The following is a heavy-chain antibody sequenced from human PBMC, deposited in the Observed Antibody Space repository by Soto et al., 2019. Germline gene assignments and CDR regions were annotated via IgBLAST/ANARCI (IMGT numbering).Heavy chain of an antibody. J-gene: IGHJ4*02. CDR1: GFIFNTYP. V-gene: IGHV3-23*01. CDR3: ANYQYGGFDY. D-gene: IGHD4-17*01. Sequence: GGSLRLSCAASGFIFNTYPMTWVRQAPGKGLEWVSGISGSGGNTYYADSVKGRFTISRDNSKNTLYLQMNSLRAEDTAVYYCANYQYGGFDYWGQGTLVTVSS. CDR2: ISGSGGNT.